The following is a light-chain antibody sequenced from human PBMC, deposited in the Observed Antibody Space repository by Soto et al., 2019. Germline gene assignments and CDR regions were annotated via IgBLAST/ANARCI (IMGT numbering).Light chain of an antibody. V-gene: IGKV1D-16*01. CDR1: QDINSY. J-gene: IGKJ4*01. CDR3: QQYNTYPLT. Sequence: DVQMTQSPSCLSASVGDRVTITCRASQDINSYLAWYQQKPGNAPKSLIYAASSLQTGVPSRFSGRESGADFTLTINTLQPEDSATYYCQQYNTYPLTFGGGTKVEIK. CDR2: AAS.